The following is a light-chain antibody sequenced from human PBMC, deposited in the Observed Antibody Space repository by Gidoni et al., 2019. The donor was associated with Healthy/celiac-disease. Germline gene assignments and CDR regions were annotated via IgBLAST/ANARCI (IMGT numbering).Light chain of an antibody. CDR2: LGS. CDR1: QSLLHSNGYNY. J-gene: IGKJ2*01. V-gene: IGKV2-28*01. Sequence: DIVMTQSPLSLPVTPGEPASISCRSSQSLLHSNGYNYLDWYLQKPGQSPQLLIYLGSNRASGVPDRFSGSGSGTDFTLKISRVEAEDVGVYYCMQALQTPRYTCXQXTKLEIK. CDR3: MQALQTPRYT.